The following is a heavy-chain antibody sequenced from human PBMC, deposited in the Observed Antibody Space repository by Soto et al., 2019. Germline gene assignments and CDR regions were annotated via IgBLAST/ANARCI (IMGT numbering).Heavy chain of an antibody. CDR3: ATSGSNYDYYYGMDV. CDR1: GYSFTSYW. Sequence: PGESLKISCNGSGYSFTSYWIGWVRQMPGKGLEWMGIIYPGDSDTRYSPSFQGQVTISADKSISTAYLQWSSLKASDTAMYYCATSGSNYDYYYGMDVWGQGTTVTVSS. CDR2: IYPGDSDT. D-gene: IGHD4-4*01. V-gene: IGHV5-51*01. J-gene: IGHJ6*02.